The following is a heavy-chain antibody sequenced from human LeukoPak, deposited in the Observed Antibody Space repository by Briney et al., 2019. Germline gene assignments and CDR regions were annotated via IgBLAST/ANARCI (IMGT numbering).Heavy chain of an antibody. CDR1: GGSISSYY. CDR2: IYTSGST. D-gene: IGHD3-3*01. V-gene: IGHV4-4*08. CDR3: ARAYYDFWSGYFDY. J-gene: IGHJ4*02. Sequence: RTSETLSLTCTVSGGSISSYYWSWIRQPPGKGLEWIGRIYTSGSTNYNPSLKSRVTISVDTSKNQFSLKLSSVTAADTAVYYCARAYYDFWSGYFDYWGQGTLVTVSS.